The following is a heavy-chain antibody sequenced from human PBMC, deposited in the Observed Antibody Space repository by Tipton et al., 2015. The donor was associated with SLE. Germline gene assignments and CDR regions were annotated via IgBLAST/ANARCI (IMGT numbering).Heavy chain of an antibody. D-gene: IGHD7-27*01. CDR2: IYYSGST. J-gene: IGHJ3*02. CDR3: ARDQDWGYAFDI. V-gene: IGHV4-39*07. CDR1: GGSISSSSYY. Sequence: TLSLTCTVSGGSISSSSYYWGWIRQPPGKGLEWIGSIYYSGSTYYNPSLKSRVTISVDTSKNQFSLKLSSVTAADTAVYYCARDQDWGYAFDIWGQGTMVTVSS.